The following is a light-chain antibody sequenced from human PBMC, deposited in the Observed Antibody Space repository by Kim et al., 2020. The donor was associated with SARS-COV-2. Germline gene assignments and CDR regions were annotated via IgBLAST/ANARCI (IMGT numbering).Light chain of an antibody. CDR3: QQYGSSPLT. CDR1: QSVSSSY. V-gene: IGKV3-20*01. J-gene: IGKJ1*01. CDR2: GAS. Sequence: SPVERATLSCRTSQSVSSSYLAWYQQRPGQAPRLLIYGASSRATGIPDRFSGSGSGTDFTLTINRLEPEDFAVYYCQQYGSSPLTFGQGTKVDIK.